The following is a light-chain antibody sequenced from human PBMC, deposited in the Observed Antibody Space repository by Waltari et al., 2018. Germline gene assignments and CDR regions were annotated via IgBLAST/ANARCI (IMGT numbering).Light chain of an antibody. CDR1: SSNTGAGFD. V-gene: IGLV1-40*01. Sequence: QSVLTQPPSVSGAPGQRVPIPCTGSSSNTGAGFDVHWVQQLPGRAPKLLIYDNRNRPSGVPDRFSGSKSGTSASLAIAGLQAEDESDYYCQSYDTSLSVGVFGGGTKLTVL. CDR3: QSYDTSLSVGV. J-gene: IGLJ3*02. CDR2: DNR.